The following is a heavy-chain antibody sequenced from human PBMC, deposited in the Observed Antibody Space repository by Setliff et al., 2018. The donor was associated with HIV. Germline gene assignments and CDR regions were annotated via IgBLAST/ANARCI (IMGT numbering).Heavy chain of an antibody. CDR2: VNHSGTT. CDR1: GTSFSDYY. D-gene: IGHD3-22*01. Sequence: PSETLSLTCAVYGTSFSDYYWTWIRQPPGKGLEWIGEVNHSGTTNYNTSLKSRVTISGDTSKKQFSLKLSSVTAADTAVYYCARAEDTALYFCAKDKNKALSSGSPFQHWGQGTLVTVSS. J-gene: IGHJ1*01. V-gene: IGHV4-34*01. CDR3: ARAEDTALYFCAKDKNKALSSGSPFQH.